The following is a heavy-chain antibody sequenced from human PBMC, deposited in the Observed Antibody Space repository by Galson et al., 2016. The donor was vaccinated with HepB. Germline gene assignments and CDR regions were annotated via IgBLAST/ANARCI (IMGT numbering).Heavy chain of an antibody. CDR2: ISGSGVST. Sequence: SLRLSCAASGLSFTYHAMSWDRHTPGKGLEWVSLISGSGVSTYYADSVKGRFTISRHNFKNTLYLQMNRLRPEDTAVYYCGKLGGDYYHWYFDLWAVAPWSLSPQ. J-gene: IGHJ2*01. CDR1: GLSFTYHA. V-gene: IGHV3-23*01. CDR3: GKLGGDYYHWYFDL. D-gene: IGHD3-22*01.